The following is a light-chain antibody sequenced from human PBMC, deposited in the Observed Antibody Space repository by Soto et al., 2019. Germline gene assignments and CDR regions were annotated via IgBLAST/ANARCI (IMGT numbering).Light chain of an antibody. V-gene: IGLV2-14*01. CDR1: SSDVGAYYT. CDR3: GSYTSCISRDV. J-gene: IGLJ1*01. Sequence: QSALTQPASAYGSPGQSITIYCTGTSSDVGAYYTVSWYQHHPGKAPELIIYGVTNRPSGVSNRFSGSKSGNTASLNISGLQSEDVADYHCGSYTSCISRDVVGTGTKVTVL. CDR2: GVT.